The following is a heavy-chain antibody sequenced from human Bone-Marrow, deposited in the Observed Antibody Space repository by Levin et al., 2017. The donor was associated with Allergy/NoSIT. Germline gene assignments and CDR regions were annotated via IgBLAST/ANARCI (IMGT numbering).Heavy chain of an antibody. V-gene: IGHV1-8*01. J-gene: IGHJ4*02. CDR2: MNPNSGNT. CDR3: ARGDSRQLAYYFDY. CDR1: GYTFTSYD. Sequence: ASVKVSCKASGYTFTSYDINWVRQATGQGLEWMGWMNPNSGNTGYAQKFQGRVTMTRNTSISTAYMELSSLRSEDTAVYYCARGDSRQLAYYFDYWGQGTLVTVSS. D-gene: IGHD6-13*01.